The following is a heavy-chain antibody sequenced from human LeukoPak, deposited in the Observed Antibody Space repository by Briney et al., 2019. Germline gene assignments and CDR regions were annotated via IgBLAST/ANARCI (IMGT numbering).Heavy chain of an antibody. D-gene: IGHD5-18*01. V-gene: IGHV3-30*18. Sequence: GGSLRLSCAASGFTFSSYGMHWVRQAPGKGLEWVAVISYDGSNKYYADSVEGRFTISRDNSKNTLYLQMNSLRAEDTAVYYCAERDTAMVLWGQGTLVTVSS. CDR2: ISYDGSNK. CDR3: AERDTAMVL. CDR1: GFTFSSYG. J-gene: IGHJ4*02.